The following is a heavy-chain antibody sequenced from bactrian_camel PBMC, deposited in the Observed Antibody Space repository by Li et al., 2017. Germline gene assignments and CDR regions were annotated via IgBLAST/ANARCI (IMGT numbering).Heavy chain of an antibody. CDR3: ATRLTYGGSWYPPDFGY. CDR2: IYIADGSA. Sequence: QVQLVESGGGSLQAGDSLRLSCTASGNTGSRKSMAWFRQAPGKEREGVAAIYIADGSAYYADSVKGRFTISRDNAKNTLYLQSNSLKTEDTAVYYCATRLTYGGSWYPPDFGYWGQGTQVTVS. J-gene: IGHJ6*01. V-gene: IGHV3S54*01. CDR1: GNTGSRKS. D-gene: IGHD6*01.